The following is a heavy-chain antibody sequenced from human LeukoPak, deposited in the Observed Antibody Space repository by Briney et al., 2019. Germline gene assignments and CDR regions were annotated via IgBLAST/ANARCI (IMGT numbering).Heavy chain of an antibody. CDR3: ARETWDYYYYMDV. J-gene: IGHJ6*03. CDR1: GGSISSGSYY. Sequence: SQTLSLTXTVSGGSISSGSYYWSWIRQPAGNGLEWIGRIYTSGSTNYNPSHKSRVTISVDTSKNQFSLKLSSVTAADTAVYYCARETWDYYYYMDVWGKGTTVTVSS. CDR2: IYTSGST. V-gene: IGHV4-61*02.